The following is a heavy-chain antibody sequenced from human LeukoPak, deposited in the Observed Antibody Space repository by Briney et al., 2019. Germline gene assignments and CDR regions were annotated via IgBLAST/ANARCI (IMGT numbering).Heavy chain of an antibody. CDR3: ARGKVVPATRWLFWFDP. Sequence: PSETLSLTCTVSGGSISSSSYYWGWIRQPPGKGLEWIGSIYYSGSTYYNPSLKSRVTISVDTSKNQFSLKLSSVTAADTAVYYCARGKVVPATRWLFWFDPWGQGTLVTVSS. CDR1: GGSISSSSYY. D-gene: IGHD2-2*01. J-gene: IGHJ5*02. CDR2: IYYSGST. V-gene: IGHV4-39*01.